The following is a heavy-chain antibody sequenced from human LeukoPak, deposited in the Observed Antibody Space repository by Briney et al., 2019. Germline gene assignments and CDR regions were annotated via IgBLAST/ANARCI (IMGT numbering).Heavy chain of an antibody. CDR3: ARGRWFGELLWGFFDY. CDR2: INHSGST. J-gene: IGHJ4*02. CDR1: GGSFSGYY. V-gene: IGHV4-34*01. D-gene: IGHD3-10*01. Sequence: PSETRSLTCAVYGGSFSGYYWSWIRQPPGKGLEWIGEINHSGSTNYNPSLKSRVTISVDTSKNQFSLKLSSVTAAVTAVYYCARGRWFGELLWGFFDYWGQGTLVTVSS.